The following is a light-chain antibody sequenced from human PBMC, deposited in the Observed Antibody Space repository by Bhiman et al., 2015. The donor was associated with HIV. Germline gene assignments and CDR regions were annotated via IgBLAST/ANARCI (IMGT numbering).Light chain of an antibody. J-gene: IGLJ2*01. CDR1: TSDIGSYNY. CDR3: SSYTSTSRVV. V-gene: IGLV2-14*01. Sequence: QSALTQSASVSGSLGQSISISCTGTTSDIGSYNYVTWYQQLPGKAPKLIIYDVRNRPSGVSNRFSGSESGNTASLTISGLQAEDEAHYYCSSYTSTSRVVFGGGTKLTVL. CDR2: DVR.